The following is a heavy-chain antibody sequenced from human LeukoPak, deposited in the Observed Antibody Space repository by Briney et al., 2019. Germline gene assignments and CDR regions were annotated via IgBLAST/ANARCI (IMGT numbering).Heavy chain of an antibody. CDR3: ARLAPGNYDILTGDPKVVFDY. D-gene: IGHD3-9*01. V-gene: IGHV3-21*01. CDR2: ISSSSSYI. CDR1: GFTFSSYS. J-gene: IGHJ4*02. Sequence: GGSLRLSCAASGFTFSSYSMNWVRQAPEKGLEWVSSISSSSSYIYYADSVKGRFTISRDNAKNSLYLQMNSLRAEDTAVYYCARLAPGNYDILTGDPKVVFDYWGQGALVTVSS.